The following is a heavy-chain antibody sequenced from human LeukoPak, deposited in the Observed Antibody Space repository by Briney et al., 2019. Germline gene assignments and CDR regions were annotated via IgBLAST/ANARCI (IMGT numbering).Heavy chain of an antibody. D-gene: IGHD5-12*01. J-gene: IGHJ5*02. CDR1: RGTFSSYA. V-gene: IGHV1-69*04. CDR3: ARAPNGGLRRRGSEWFDP. Sequence: GASVKVSCKASRGTFSSYAISWVRQAPGQGLEWMGRIIPILGIANYAQKFQGRVTITADKSTSTAYMELSSLRSEVTAVYYCARAPNGGLRRRGSEWFDPWGQGTLVTVSS. CDR2: IIPILGIA.